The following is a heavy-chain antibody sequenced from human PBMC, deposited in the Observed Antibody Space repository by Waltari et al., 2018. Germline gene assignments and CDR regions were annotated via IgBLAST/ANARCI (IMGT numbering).Heavy chain of an antibody. J-gene: IGHJ6*03. Sequence: QLQLQESGPGLVKPSETLSLTCSVSGASITNSNSYWSWIRQPPGKGLEWIGGIYYRGCTYSSPSRKSRVTISLDTSKNQLSLKVSSVTVADTAIYFCARNMESPYNAPYYFYYMDVWGKGTTVTVSS. CDR1: GASITNSNSY. V-gene: IGHV4-39*01. CDR3: ARNMESPYNAPYYFYYMDV. D-gene: IGHD3-10*01. CDR2: IYYRGCT.